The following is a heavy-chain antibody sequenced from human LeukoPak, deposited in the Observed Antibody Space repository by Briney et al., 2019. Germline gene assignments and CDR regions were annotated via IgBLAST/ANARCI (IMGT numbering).Heavy chain of an antibody. CDR3: AKDNLRYDFWSGYYYYGMDV. J-gene: IGHJ6*02. CDR2: ISWNSGSI. Sequence: GGSLRLSCAASGFTFDDYVMHWVRQAPGKGLEWVSGISWNSGSIGYADSVKGRFTISRDNAKNSLYLQMNSLRAEDTALYYCAKDNLRYDFWSGYYYYGMDVWGQGTTVTVSS. V-gene: IGHV3-9*01. CDR1: GFTFDDYV. D-gene: IGHD3-3*01.